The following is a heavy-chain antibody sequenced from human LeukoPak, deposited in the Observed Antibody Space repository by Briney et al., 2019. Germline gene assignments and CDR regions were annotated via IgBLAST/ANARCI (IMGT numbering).Heavy chain of an antibody. CDR2: ISPSGGST. J-gene: IGHJ4*02. CDR3: VKGGGDAYTRRSLDY. Sequence: PGGSLILSCSASGFTFSSYAXHWXXPAPGXXXXYVXXISPSGGSTYYAHXVKGRLNISTEHCKNRLSLQTRSLRPEHPAVYHCVKGGGDAYTRRSLDYWGQGTLVTVSS. CDR1: GFTFSSYA. V-gene: IGHV3-64D*09. D-gene: IGHD5-24*01.